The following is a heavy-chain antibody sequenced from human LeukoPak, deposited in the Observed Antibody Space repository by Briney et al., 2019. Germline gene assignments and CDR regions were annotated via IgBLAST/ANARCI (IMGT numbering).Heavy chain of an antibody. Sequence: ASGKVSCKASGYTFTSYGISWVRQAPGQGLEWMGWISVYNGNTNYAQKLQGRVTMTTDTSTSTAYMELRSLRSDDTALYYCAIESYNSGSYYNDYWGQGTLVTVSS. V-gene: IGHV1-18*01. CDR3: AIESYNSGSYYNDY. CDR2: ISVYNGNT. D-gene: IGHD3-10*01. J-gene: IGHJ4*02. CDR1: GYTFTSYG.